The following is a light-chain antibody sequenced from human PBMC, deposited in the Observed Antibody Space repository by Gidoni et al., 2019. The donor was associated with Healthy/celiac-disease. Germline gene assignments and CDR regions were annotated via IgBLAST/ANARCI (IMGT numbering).Light chain of an antibody. CDR2: GAS. CDR1: QSVSSN. Sequence: IVMTQSPATLSVSPRERATLSCRASQSVSSNLAWDQQKPGQAPRLLIYGASTRATGIPARFSGSGSGTEFTLTISSLQSEDFAVYYCQQYNNWPPYTFXXXTKLEIK. J-gene: IGKJ2*01. CDR3: QQYNNWPPYT. V-gene: IGKV3-15*01.